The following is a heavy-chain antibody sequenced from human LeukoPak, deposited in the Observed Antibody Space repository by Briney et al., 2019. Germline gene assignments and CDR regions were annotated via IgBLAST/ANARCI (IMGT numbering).Heavy chain of an antibody. CDR2: INHSGST. D-gene: IGHD6-13*01. CDR3: AGAEPRGIIWYPY. J-gene: IGHJ4*02. Sequence: PSETLSLTCAVYGGSFSGYYWSWIRQPPGKGLEWIGEINHSGSTNYNPSLKSRVTMSVDKSKNQFSLKLSSVTAADTAVYYCAGAEPRGIIWYPYWGQGTLVTVSS. V-gene: IGHV4-34*01. CDR1: GGSFSGYY.